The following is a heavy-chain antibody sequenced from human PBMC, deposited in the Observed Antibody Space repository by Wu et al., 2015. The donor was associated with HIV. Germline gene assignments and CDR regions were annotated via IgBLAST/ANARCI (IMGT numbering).Heavy chain of an antibody. J-gene: IGHJ6*03. CDR2: INPSGGST. CDR3: AIPSRGDYYYYYYMDV. V-gene: IGHV1-46*03. D-gene: IGHD3-3*01. CDR1: GYIFTTYY. Sequence: QVQLVQSGAEVKKPGASVTVSCKASGYIFTTYYIHWVRQAPGQGLEWMGIINPSGGSTSYAQKFQGRVTMTRDTSTSTVYMELSSLRSEDTAVYYCAIPSRGDYYYYYYMDVWGKGTTVTVSS.